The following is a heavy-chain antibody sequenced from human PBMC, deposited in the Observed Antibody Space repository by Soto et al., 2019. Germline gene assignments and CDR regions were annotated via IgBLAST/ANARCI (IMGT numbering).Heavy chain of an antibody. Sequence: QVQLQQWGAGLLKPSGTLSLTCAVYGGSFSGYYWSWIRQPPGKGLEWIGEINHSGSTNYNPSLKSRVTISVDTSKNQFSLKLSSVTAADTAVYYCARGQLLGYWGQGTLVTVSS. J-gene: IGHJ4*02. CDR1: GGSFSGYY. CDR2: INHSGST. D-gene: IGHD2-2*01. V-gene: IGHV4-34*01. CDR3: ARGQLLGY.